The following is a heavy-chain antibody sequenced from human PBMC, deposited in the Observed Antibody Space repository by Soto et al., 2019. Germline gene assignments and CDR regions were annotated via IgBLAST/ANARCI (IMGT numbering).Heavy chain of an antibody. CDR3: ARDTGDGTFDF. D-gene: IGHD7-27*01. J-gene: IGHJ4*02. V-gene: IGHV1-3*01. CDR1: GYPFSSYA. Sequence: GGSVKVCCKASGYPFSSYAMHLVRQAPGQRLEWMGWINAGYGNTKSSQKFQDRVTISRDTSASTAYMELTSLRSEDTAVYYCARDTGDGTFDFWGQGTLVTV. CDR2: INAGYGNT.